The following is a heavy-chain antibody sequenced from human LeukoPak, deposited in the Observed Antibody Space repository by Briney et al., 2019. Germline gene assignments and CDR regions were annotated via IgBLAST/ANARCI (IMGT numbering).Heavy chain of an antibody. CDR2: VSYEGTIK. V-gene: IGHV3-30*14. Sequence: GGSLRLSCAASGFAFSNFAMHWVRQAPGKGLEWVAVVSYEGTIKYYTDSAKGRFTISRDNSNNIISLQMNNLTTEDTATYYCAREKFDSWGQGTLVTVSP. CDR3: AREKFDS. J-gene: IGHJ5*01. CDR1: GFAFSNFA.